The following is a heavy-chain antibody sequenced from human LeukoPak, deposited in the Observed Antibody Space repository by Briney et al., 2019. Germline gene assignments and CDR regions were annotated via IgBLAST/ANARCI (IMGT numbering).Heavy chain of an antibody. CDR1: GGSISSGSYY. CDR2: IYTSGST. CDR3: ARGIEWELPAY. J-gene: IGHJ4*02. D-gene: IGHD1-26*01. V-gene: IGHV4-61*02. Sequence: SQTLSLTCTVSGGSISSGSYYWSWIRQPAGKGLEWIGRIYTSGSTNYNPSLKSRVTISVDTSKNQFSLTLSSVTAADTAVYYCARGIEWELPAYWGQGTLVTVSS.